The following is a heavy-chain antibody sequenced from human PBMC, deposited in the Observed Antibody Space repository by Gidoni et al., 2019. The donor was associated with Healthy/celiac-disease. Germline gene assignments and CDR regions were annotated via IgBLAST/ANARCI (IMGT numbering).Heavy chain of an antibody. V-gene: IGHV4-59*01. CDR1: GGPISSYY. D-gene: IGHD2-2*01. CDR3: AGTSSQLLDYYYYYYMDV. CDR2: IYYRGST. Sequence: QVQLQESGPGLGKPSETLSLTCTVPGGPISSYYWSWIRQPPGKGLEWIGYIYYRGSTHYTPSLQSRVPISVDTSQNQFSLKLSSVTAADTAVYYCAGTSSQLLDYYYYYYMDVWGKGTTVTVSS. J-gene: IGHJ6*03.